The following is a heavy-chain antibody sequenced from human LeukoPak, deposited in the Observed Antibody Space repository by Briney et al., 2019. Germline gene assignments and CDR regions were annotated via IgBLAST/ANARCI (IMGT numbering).Heavy chain of an antibody. CDR1: GGSISSYY. J-gene: IGHJ4*02. D-gene: IGHD2-2*03. CDR3: ARQVGIVVVPAAINY. Sequence: SETLSLTCTVSGGSISSYYWSWIRQPPGKGLEWIGYIYYSGSTNYNPSLKSRVTISVGTSKNQFSLKLSSVTAADTAVYYCARQVGIVVVPAAINYWGQGTLVTVSS. V-gene: IGHV4-59*08. CDR2: IYYSGST.